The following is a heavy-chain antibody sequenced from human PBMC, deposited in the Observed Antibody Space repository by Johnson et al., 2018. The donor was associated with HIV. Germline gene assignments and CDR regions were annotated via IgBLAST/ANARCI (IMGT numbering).Heavy chain of an antibody. CDR3: AKVLNEKSYIDLFHV. V-gene: IGHV3-NL1*01. D-gene: IGHD2-8*01. Sequence: QVQLVESGGGLVQPGGSLRLSCAASGFTFSDHYMDWVRQAPGKGLEWVSDINWNGDNTAYADSVKGRFTISRDNSKHTLYLQMNSLRAEDTAVYYCAKVLNEKSYIDLFHVWGQGTMVTVSS. J-gene: IGHJ3*01. CDR2: INWNGDNT. CDR1: GFTFSDHY.